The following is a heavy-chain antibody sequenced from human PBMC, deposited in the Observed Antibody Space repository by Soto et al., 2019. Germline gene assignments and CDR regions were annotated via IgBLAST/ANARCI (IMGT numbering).Heavy chain of an antibody. CDR2: INSDGSST. CDR3: ARDAEPAASPRYSSNWPYAAFDI. CDR1: GFTFSSYW. V-gene: IGHV3-74*01. Sequence: GGSLRLSCAASGFTFSSYWMHWVRQAPGKGLVWVSRINSDGSSTSYADSVKGRFTISRDNAKNTLYLQMNRLRAEDTAVYCCARDAEPAASPRYSSNWPYAAFDIWGQGTMVT. D-gene: IGHD6-13*01. J-gene: IGHJ3*02.